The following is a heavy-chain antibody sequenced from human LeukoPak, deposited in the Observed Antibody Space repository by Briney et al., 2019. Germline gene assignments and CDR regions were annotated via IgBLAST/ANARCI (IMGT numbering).Heavy chain of an antibody. CDR1: GFTFSGFA. CDR2: IKSKTDGGTT. V-gene: IGHV3-15*01. Sequence: GGSLRLSCAASGFTFSGFAMSWVRRAPGKGLEWVGRIKSKTDGGTTDYAAPVKGRFTISRDDSKNMSYLQMNSLRTEDTAVYYCTTALNGGNGYWGQGTLVTVSS. D-gene: IGHD4-23*01. CDR3: TTALNGGNGY. J-gene: IGHJ4*02.